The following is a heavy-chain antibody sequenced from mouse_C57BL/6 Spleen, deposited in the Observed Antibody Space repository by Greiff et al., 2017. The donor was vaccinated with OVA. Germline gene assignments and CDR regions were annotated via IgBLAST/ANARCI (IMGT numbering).Heavy chain of an antibody. CDR2: ISGGGGNT. D-gene: IGHD2-3*01. CDR3: ARRDGYHWYFDV. J-gene: IGHJ1*03. Sequence: EVKLVESGGGLVKPGGSLKLSCAASGFTFSSYTMSWVRQTPEKRLEWVATISGGGGNTYYPDSVKGRFTISRDNAKNTLYLQMSSLRSEDTALYYCARRDGYHWYFDVWGTGTTVTVSS. V-gene: IGHV5-9*01. CDR1: GFTFSSYT.